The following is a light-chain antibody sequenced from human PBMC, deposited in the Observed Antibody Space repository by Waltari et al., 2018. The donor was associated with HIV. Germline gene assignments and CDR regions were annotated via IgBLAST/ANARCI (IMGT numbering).Light chain of an antibody. CDR2: DAS. CDR3: LQTYNAPLT. CDR1: QNINTF. V-gene: IGKV1-39*01. J-gene: IGKJ3*01. Sequence: DIQMTQSPSSLSASAGDRITFTCRASQNINTFLNWFQQKPGQAPKLLLYDASTLQRGVPSRFSGRGSGTDFTLTISSLQPEDFASYYCLQTYNAPLTFGPGTKLDV.